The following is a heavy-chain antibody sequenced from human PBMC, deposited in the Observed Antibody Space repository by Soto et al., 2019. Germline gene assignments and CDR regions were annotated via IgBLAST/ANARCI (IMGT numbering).Heavy chain of an antibody. J-gene: IGHJ4*02. CDR3: ARGFNWLDY. CDR2: IYSGGST. CDR1: GFTFSSYA. D-gene: IGHD1-20*01. V-gene: IGHV3-53*01. Sequence: PGGSLRLSCAASGFTFSSYAMSWVRQAPGKGLEWVSVIYSGGSTYYADSVKGRFTISRDNSKNTLYLQMNRLRAEDTAVYYCARGFNWLDYWGQGTLVTVSS.